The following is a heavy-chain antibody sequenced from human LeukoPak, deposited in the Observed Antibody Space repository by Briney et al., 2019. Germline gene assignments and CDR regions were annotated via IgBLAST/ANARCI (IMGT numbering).Heavy chain of an antibody. CDR2: IYYSGST. CDR1: GVSIRNYY. J-gene: IGHJ4*02. Sequence: SETLSLTCTVSGVSIRNYYWSWIRQPPGKGLEWIGYIYYSGSTNHNPSLKSRVTISVDTSKNQLSLKLTSVLAADTAVYYCARGKDYYDTSGYPTFHYWGQGTLVTVSS. CDR3: ARGKDYYDTSGYPTFHY. V-gene: IGHV4-59*01. D-gene: IGHD3-22*01.